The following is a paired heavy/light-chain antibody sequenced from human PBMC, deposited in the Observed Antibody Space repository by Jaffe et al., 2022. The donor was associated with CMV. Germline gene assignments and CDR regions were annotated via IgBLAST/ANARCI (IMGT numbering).Heavy chain of an antibody. Sequence: QVQLVQSGAEVKKPGSSVKVSCKASGGTFSSYAISWVRQAPGQGLEWMGGIIPIFGTANYAQKFQGRVTITADESTSTAYMELSSLRSEDTAVYYCATLGGHSSSSPHAELYYYYYGMDVWGQGTTVTVSS. CDR3: ATLGGHSSSSPHAELYYYYYGMDV. CDR1: GGTFSSYA. V-gene: IGHV1-69*01. D-gene: IGHD6-6*01. J-gene: IGHJ6*02. CDR2: IIPIFGTA.
Light chain of an antibody. CDR1: QSVSSN. V-gene: IGKV3-15*01. CDR3: QQYNNWPSALT. Sequence: EIVMTQSPATLSVSPGERATLSCRASQSVSSNLAWYQQKPGQAPRLLIYGASTRATGIPARFSGSGSGTEFTLTISSLQSEDFAVYYCQQYNNWPSALTFGGGTKVEIK. J-gene: IGKJ4*01. CDR2: GAS.